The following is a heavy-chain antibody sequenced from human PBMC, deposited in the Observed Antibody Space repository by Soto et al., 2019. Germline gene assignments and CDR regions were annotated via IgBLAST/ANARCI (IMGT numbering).Heavy chain of an antibody. CDR2: IDPSDSYT. CDR3: ARQIAVAGNYYSCGMDV. D-gene: IGHD6-19*01. V-gene: IGHV5-10-1*01. CDR1: GYSFTSYW. Sequence: GESLKISCKGSGYSFTSYWISWVRQMPGKGLEWMGRIDPSDSYTNYSPSFQGHVTISADKSISTAYLQWSSLKASDTAMYYCARQIAVAGNYYSCGMDVWGPGTTVSV. J-gene: IGHJ6*02.